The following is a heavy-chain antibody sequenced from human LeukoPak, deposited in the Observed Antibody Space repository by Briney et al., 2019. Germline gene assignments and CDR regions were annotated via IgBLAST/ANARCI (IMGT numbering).Heavy chain of an antibody. CDR3: ARDVLLWFGESFYFDY. Sequence: SVKVSCKASGGTFSSYAISWVRQAPGQGLEWMGGIIPIFGTANYAQKFQGRVTITADKSTSTAYMELSSLRSEDTAVYYCARDVLLWFGESFYFDYWGQGTLVTVSS. J-gene: IGHJ4*02. D-gene: IGHD3-10*01. V-gene: IGHV1-69*06. CDR1: GGTFSSYA. CDR2: IIPIFGTA.